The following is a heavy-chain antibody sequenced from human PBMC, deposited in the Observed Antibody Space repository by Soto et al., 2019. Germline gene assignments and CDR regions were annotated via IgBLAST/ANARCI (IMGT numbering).Heavy chain of an antibody. CDR2: ISSSRSYI. CDR1: GFTFSSYS. D-gene: IGHD2-15*01. V-gene: IGHV3-21*01. CDR3: ARDLFFEDVVVVAATPDAFDI. J-gene: IGHJ3*02. Sequence: EVQLVESGGGLVKPGGSLRLSCAASGFTFSSYSMNWVRQAPGKGLAWVSSISSSRSYIYYADSVKGRFTISRDNAKNSLDLQMNSLRAEDTAVYYCARDLFFEDVVVVAATPDAFDIWGQGTMVTVSS.